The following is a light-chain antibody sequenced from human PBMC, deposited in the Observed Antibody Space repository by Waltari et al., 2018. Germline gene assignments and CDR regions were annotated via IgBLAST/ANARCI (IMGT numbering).Light chain of an antibody. V-gene: IGKV3-20*01. CDR2: GAS. J-gene: IGKJ5*01. Sequence: EIVLTQSPGTLSLSPGERATLSCRASQSVSSSYLAWYQQKTGQAPRLLIYGASSRAPGIPDMFSGSGSGTDFTLTISRLEPEDFAVYYCQQYGSSPRTFGQGTRLEIK. CDR1: QSVSSSY. CDR3: QQYGSSPRT.